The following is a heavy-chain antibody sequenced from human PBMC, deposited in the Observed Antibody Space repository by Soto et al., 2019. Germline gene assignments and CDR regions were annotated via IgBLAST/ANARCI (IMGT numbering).Heavy chain of an antibody. CDR1: GYSFTSYW. Sequence: GESLKISCKGSGYSFTSYWIAWVRQMPGKGLEWMGVVYPGDSDARYSPSFRGQVTMSADKSINTAYLQWSSLKASDTAVYYCARGDDYYNRAMDVWGQGTTVTVSS. V-gene: IGHV5-51*01. CDR3: ARGDDYYNRAMDV. CDR2: VYPGDSDA. J-gene: IGHJ6*02.